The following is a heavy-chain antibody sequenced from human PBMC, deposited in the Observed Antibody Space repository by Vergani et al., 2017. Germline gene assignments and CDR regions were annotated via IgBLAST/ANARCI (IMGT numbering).Heavy chain of an antibody. Sequence: QLQLQESGPGLVKPSETLSLTCTVSGVSISSSSYYWGWIRQPPGKGLEWIGSIYYSGSTYYNPSLKSRVTISVDTSKNQFSLRLSSVTAADTAVYYCARGLSAAAGLNWFDPWGQGTLVTVSS. CDR1: GVSISSSSYY. CDR2: IYYSGST. J-gene: IGHJ5*02. CDR3: ARGLSAAAGLNWFDP. V-gene: IGHV4-39*07. D-gene: IGHD6-13*01.